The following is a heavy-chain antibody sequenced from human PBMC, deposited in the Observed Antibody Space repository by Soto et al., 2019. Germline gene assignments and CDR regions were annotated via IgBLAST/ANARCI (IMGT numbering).Heavy chain of an antibody. J-gene: IGHJ4*02. CDR3: IRPYVFWSVYYLYYFDY. V-gene: IGHV3-49*03. Sequence: PGGSLRLSCAASGFTFSSYAMSWFRQAPGKGLEWVGFIRSKAYGGTTEYAASVKGRFTISRDDSKSIAYLQMNSLKTEDTAVNYCIRPYVFWSVYYLYYFDYGGRGPKVTVSS. CDR1: GFTFSSYA. CDR2: IRSKAYGGTT. D-gene: IGHD3-3*01.